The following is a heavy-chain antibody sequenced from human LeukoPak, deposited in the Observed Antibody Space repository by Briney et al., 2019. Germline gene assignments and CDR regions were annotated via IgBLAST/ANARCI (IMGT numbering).Heavy chain of an antibody. CDR1: GSSISNYY. V-gene: IGHV4-59*01. CDR2: IYYSGST. D-gene: IGHD2-21*02. CDR3: ARDGGYCGGDCYFY. J-gene: IGHJ4*02. Sequence: PSETLSLTCTVSGSSISNYYWSWIRQPPGKGLEWIGYIYYSGSTNYNPPLKSRVTISVDTSKNQFSLRLSSVTAADTAVYYCARDGGYCGGDCYFYWGQGTLVTVSS.